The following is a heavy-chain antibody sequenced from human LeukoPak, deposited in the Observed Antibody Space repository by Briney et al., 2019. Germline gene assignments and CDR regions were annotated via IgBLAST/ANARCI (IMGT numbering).Heavy chain of an antibody. CDR3: ARDGYAAGPATTFDY. CDR1: GFTFSSYG. J-gene: IGHJ4*02. Sequence: GGSLRLSCVASGFTFSSYGMSWVRQAPGKGLEWVSSTSGSGDDTYYADSVKGRFTISRDNAKNPLYLQMNSLRAEDTAVYYCARDGYAAGPATTFDYWGQGTLVTVSS. V-gene: IGHV3-23*01. CDR2: TSGSGDDT. D-gene: IGHD6-25*01.